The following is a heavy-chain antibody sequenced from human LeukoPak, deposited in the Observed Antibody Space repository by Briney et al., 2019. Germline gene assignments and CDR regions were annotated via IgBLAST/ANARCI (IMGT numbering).Heavy chain of an antibody. CDR1: GDSINSLDL. CDR2: TYLSGTT. D-gene: IGHD1-26*01. CDR3: AGLVGRYSSSLYYYYFDY. Sequence: SETLSLTCTVSGDSINSLDLWSWVRQPPGKGLEWIGETYLSGTTHSNPSVKSRVTISIDKSKNQFFLNLSSVTAADTAVYYCAGLVGRYSSSLYYYYFDYWGQGTLVTVSS. J-gene: IGHJ4*02. V-gene: IGHV4-4*02.